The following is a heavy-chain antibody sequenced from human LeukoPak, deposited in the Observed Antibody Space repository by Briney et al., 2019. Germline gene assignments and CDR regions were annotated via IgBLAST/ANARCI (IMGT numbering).Heavy chain of an antibody. D-gene: IGHD3-10*01. CDR3: ARDIRWFGTFDY. Sequence: GGSLRLSCAASGFIFSSYWMHWVRQAPGKGLVWVSRINSDGSSTSYADSVKGRFTISRDNAKNTLYLQMNSLRAEDTAVYYCARDIRWFGTFDYWGQGTLVTVSS. CDR1: GFIFSSYW. CDR2: INSDGSST. V-gene: IGHV3-74*01. J-gene: IGHJ4*02.